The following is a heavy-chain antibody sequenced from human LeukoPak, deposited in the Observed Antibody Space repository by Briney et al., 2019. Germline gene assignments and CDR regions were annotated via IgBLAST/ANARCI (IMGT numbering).Heavy chain of an antibody. V-gene: IGHV4-59*01. D-gene: IGHD2-15*01. CDR1: GGSISSYY. CDR2: IYYSGST. J-gene: IGHJ6*03. Sequence: SETLDLTCTVSGGSISSYYWSWIRQPPGKGLEWIGYIYYSGSTNYNPPLKSRVTISVDTSKNQFFLKLSSVTAADTAVYYCARVLRYCSGGNCYSGGLGYMDVWGKGTTVTISS. CDR3: ARVLRYCSGGNCYSGGLGYMDV.